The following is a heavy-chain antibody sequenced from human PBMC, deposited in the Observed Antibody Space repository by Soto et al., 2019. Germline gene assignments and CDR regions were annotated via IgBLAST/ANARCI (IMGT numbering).Heavy chain of an antibody. CDR3: ARVPMVVPAAEDPGGHYYYGMDV. Sequence: SVKVSCKASGGTFSSYAISWVRQAPGQGLEWMGGIIPIFGTANYAQKFQGRVTITADESTSTAYMELSSLRSEDTAVYYCARVPMVVPAAEDPGGHYYYGMDVWGQGTTVTVSS. D-gene: IGHD2-2*01. CDR2: IIPIFGTA. V-gene: IGHV1-69*13. CDR1: GGTFSSYA. J-gene: IGHJ6*02.